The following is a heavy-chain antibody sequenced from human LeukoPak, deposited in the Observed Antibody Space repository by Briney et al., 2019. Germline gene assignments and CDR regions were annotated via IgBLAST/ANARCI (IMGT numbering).Heavy chain of an antibody. V-gene: IGHV4-61*01. Sequence: SETLSLTCTVSGASVSSNNSFWTWIRQPPGKGLEWIGYIYYSGDTNYNPSLKSRVTMSIDTSKDRFSLKLSSVTAADTAVYYCARAYFYNGMDVWGQGTTVTVSS. CDR3: ARAYFYNGMDV. CDR1: GASVSSNNSF. J-gene: IGHJ6*02. CDR2: IYYSGDT.